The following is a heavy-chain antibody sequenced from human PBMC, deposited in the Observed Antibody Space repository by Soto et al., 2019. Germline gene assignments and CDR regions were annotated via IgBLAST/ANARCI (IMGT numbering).Heavy chain of an antibody. V-gene: IGHV4-34*01. CDR1: GGSFSGYY. CDR2: INHSGST. D-gene: IGHD2-15*01. Sequence: QVQLQQWGAGLLKPSETLSLTCAVYGGSFSGYYWSWIRQPPGKGLEWIGEINHSGSTNYNPSLKSRVTISVDTSKNQFSLKLSSVTAADTAVYYCARLTDVGGRAERPLNDYWGQGTLVTVSS. J-gene: IGHJ4*02. CDR3: ARLTDVGGRAERPLNDY.